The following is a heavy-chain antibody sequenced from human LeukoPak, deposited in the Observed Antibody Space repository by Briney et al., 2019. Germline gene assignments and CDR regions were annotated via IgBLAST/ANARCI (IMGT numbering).Heavy chain of an antibody. CDR1: GFTFGNYW. J-gene: IGHJ3*02. V-gene: IGHV3-74*01. CDR2: INSDGRST. CDR3: LRDRAGSTFPPDAFDM. Sequence: GLSVRLSCAASGFTFGNYWRHWVRQAPGKGLVWVSRINSDGRSTKYADYVNGRFAISSDNAQITLQLQINSLRAEYRAVYYCLRDRAGSTFPPDAFDMWGQGTMVTVAS. D-gene: IGHD3-10*01.